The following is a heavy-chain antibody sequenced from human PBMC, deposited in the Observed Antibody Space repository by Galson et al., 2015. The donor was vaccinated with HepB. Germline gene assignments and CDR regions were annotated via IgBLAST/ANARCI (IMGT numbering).Heavy chain of an antibody. Sequence: SVKVSCKASGYTFTSYGISWVRQAPGQGLEWMGWISAYNGNTNYAQKLQGRVTMTTDTSTSTAYMEMRSLRSDDTAVYYCARDGHLDSSDYGMDVWGQGTTVTVSS. CDR1: GYTFTSYG. J-gene: IGHJ6*02. CDR2: ISAYNGNT. D-gene: IGHD6-19*01. CDR3: ARDGHLDSSDYGMDV. V-gene: IGHV1-18*01.